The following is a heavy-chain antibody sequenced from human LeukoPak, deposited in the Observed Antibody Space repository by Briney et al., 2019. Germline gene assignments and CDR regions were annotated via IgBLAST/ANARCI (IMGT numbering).Heavy chain of an antibody. J-gene: IGHJ4*02. CDR1: GFTFSSYS. CDR2: ISSSSSYI. Sequence: GGSLRLSCAASGFTFSSYSMNWVRQAPGKGLEWVSSISSSSSYIYYADSVKGRFTISRDNAKNSLYLQMNSLRAEDTAVYYCARTSGAAAVPYYFDYWGQGTLVTVSS. D-gene: IGHD6-13*01. CDR3: ARTSGAAAVPYYFDY. V-gene: IGHV3-21*01.